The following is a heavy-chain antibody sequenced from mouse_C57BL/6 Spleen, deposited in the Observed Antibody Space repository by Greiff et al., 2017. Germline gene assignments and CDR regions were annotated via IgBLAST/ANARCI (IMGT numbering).Heavy chain of an antibody. D-gene: IGHD1-1*01. CDR2: ISYDGSN. CDR1: GYSITSGYY. Sequence: VQLQQSGPGLVKPSQSLSLTCSVTGYSITSGYYWNWIRQFPGNKLEWMGYISYDGSNNYNPSLKNRISITRDTSKNQFFLKLNSVTTEDTATYYCARDYEGFDYWGQGTTLTVSS. J-gene: IGHJ2*01. V-gene: IGHV3-6*01. CDR3: ARDYEGFDY.